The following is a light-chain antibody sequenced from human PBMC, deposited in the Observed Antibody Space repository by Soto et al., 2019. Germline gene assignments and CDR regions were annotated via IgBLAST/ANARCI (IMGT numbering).Light chain of an antibody. J-gene: IGKJ4*01. Sequence: EIVMTQSPATLSVSPGERAALSCRASQSVSNNLAWYQQKPGQSPRLLIYAASTRAAGIPARFSGSGSGTDFPLNVSSLQSEDCAVYYCQQYNDWRLLTFGGGTKVEIK. CDR2: AAS. CDR3: QQYNDWRLLT. CDR1: QSVSNN. V-gene: IGKV3-15*01.